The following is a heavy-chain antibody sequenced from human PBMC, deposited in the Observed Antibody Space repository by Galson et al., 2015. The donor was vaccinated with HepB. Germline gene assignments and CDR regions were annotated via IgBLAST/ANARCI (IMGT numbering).Heavy chain of an antibody. V-gene: IGHV3-7*03. Sequence: SLRLSCAASGFTFSSYWMSWVRQAPGKGLEWVANIKQDGSEKYYVDSVKGRFTISRDNAKNSLYLQMNSLRAEDTAVYYCARDMPALLWFGELTHFDYWGQRTLVTVSS. D-gene: IGHD3-10*01. J-gene: IGHJ4*02. CDR1: GFTFSSYW. CDR2: IKQDGSEK. CDR3: ARDMPALLWFGELTHFDY.